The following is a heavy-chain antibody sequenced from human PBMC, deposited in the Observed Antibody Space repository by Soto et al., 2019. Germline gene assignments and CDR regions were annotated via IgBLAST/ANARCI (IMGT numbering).Heavy chain of an antibody. CDR2: ISSSGNTI. V-gene: IGHV3-48*04. D-gene: IGHD3-16*01. J-gene: IGHJ4*02. Sequence: WRSLRLSWAASGFTFSSYSMNLIRQAPGKWLEWVSYISSSGNTIYYADSVKGRFTISRDNAKNSLYLQMNSLRAEDKAVDYCARECVTLGYWGQGTLVTVSS. CDR1: GFTFSSYS. CDR3: ARECVTLGY.